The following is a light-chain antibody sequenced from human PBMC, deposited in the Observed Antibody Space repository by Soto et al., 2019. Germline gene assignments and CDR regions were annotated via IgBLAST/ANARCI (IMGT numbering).Light chain of an antibody. CDR3: CSYTSSTTDV. V-gene: IGLV2-14*01. CDR2: DVT. CDR1: SSDIGGYNF. J-gene: IGLJ1*01. Sequence: QSALTQPASVSESPGQSITITCTGTSSDIGGYNFVSWYQQHPAKAPKLMIYDVTNRPSGVSNRFSGSKSGNTAFLTISGLQAEDEADYFCCSYTSSTTDVFGTGTKLTVL.